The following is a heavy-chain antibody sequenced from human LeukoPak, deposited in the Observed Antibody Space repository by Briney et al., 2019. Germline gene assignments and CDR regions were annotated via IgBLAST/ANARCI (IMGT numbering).Heavy chain of an antibody. D-gene: IGHD2-21*02. V-gene: IGHV3-23*01. Sequence: GGSLRLSCAASGFTFGSYAMSWVRQAPGKGLEWVSAISGSGGSTYYADSVKGRFTISRDNSKNTLYLQMNSLRAEDTAVYYCARETLGVTAFDIWGQGTMVTVSS. CDR3: ARETLGVTAFDI. CDR2: ISGSGGST. CDR1: GFTFGSYA. J-gene: IGHJ3*02.